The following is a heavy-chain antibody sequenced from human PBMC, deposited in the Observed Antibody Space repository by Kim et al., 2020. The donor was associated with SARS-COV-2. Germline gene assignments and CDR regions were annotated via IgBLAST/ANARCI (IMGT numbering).Heavy chain of an antibody. Sequence: IYYADSVKGRFTIARDNAKNSLYLQMNSLRDEDTAVYYCHPMTTVTTRDYWGQGTLVTVSS. V-gene: IGHV3-48*02. CDR3: HPMTTVTTRDY. CDR2: I. J-gene: IGHJ4*02. D-gene: IGHD4-17*01.